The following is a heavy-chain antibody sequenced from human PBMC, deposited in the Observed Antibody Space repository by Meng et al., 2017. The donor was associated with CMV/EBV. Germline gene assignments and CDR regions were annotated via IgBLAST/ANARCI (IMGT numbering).Heavy chain of an antibody. CDR3: ARAEWELTRDYGMDV. V-gene: IGHV1-2*02. D-gene: IGHD1-26*01. Sequence: ASVKVSCKASGNTFTGYYMHWVRQAPGQGLEWMGWINPNSGGTNYAQKFQGRVTMTRDTSISTAYMELSRLRSDDTAVYYCARAEWELTRDYGMDVWGQGTTVTVSS. J-gene: IGHJ6*02. CDR1: GNTFTGYY. CDR2: INPNSGGT.